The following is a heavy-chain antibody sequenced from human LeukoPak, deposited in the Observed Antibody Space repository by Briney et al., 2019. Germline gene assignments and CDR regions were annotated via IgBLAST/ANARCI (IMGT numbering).Heavy chain of an antibody. Sequence: PVASVKVSCKASGYTFTSYGISWVRQAPGQGLEWMGWISAYNGNTNYAQKLQGRVTMTTDTSTSAAYMELRSLRSDDTAVYYCARESGWFGEGYYFDYWGQGTLVTVSS. V-gene: IGHV1-18*01. J-gene: IGHJ4*02. CDR1: GYTFTSYG. D-gene: IGHD3-10*01. CDR3: ARESGWFGEGYYFDY. CDR2: ISAYNGNT.